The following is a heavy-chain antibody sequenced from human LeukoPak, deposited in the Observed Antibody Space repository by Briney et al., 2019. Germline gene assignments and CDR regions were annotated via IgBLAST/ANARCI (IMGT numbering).Heavy chain of an antibody. J-gene: IGHJ6*02. CDR2: IWYDGSNK. Sequence: GGSLRLSCAASGFTFSSYGMHWVRQAPGKGLEWVAVIWYDGSNKYYADSVKGRFTISRDNSKNTLYLQMNSLRAEDTAVYYCARDGRAPQLVPLDYYYYGMDVWGQGTTVTVSS. V-gene: IGHV3-33*08. CDR1: GFTFSSYG. D-gene: IGHD6-13*01. CDR3: ARDGRAPQLVPLDYYYYGMDV.